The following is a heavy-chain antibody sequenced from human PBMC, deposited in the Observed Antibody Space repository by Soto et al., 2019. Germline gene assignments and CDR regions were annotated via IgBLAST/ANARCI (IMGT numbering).Heavy chain of an antibody. Sequence: GGSLRLSCAASGFTVSSKYMSWVRQAPGKGLEWVSLIQSGGTTYYADSVKGRFTISRDNAKNSLYLQMNSLRVEDTGVYYCVKEARLADVWGQGTTVTVSS. D-gene: IGHD6-25*01. CDR2: IQSGGTT. CDR3: VKEARLADV. CDR1: GFTVSSKY. V-gene: IGHV3-66*01. J-gene: IGHJ6*02.